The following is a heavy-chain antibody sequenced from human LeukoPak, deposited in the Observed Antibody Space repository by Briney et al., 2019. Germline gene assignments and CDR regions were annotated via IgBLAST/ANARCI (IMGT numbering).Heavy chain of an antibody. J-gene: IGHJ3*02. CDR1: GQSISSGYY. V-gene: IGHV4-38-2*02. CDR2: IYHSGST. Sequence: SETLSLTCTVPGQSISSGYYRGWTRQPPGKGLEWIGTIYHSGSTYYNPSLKSRVTISVDTSKNQFSLKLSSVTAADTAVYYCVNGPDAFDIWGQGTLVIVSS. CDR3: VNGPDAFDI.